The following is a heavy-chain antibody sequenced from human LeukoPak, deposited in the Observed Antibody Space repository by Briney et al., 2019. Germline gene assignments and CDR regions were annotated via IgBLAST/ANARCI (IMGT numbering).Heavy chain of an antibody. V-gene: IGHV3-23*01. J-gene: IGHJ4*02. Sequence: GGSLRLSCAASGFTFSKYDLSWVRQAPGKGLECVSAIDRGVGSTYYADSVKGRFTISRDNSKNTLYLQMNNLRVDDTAVYYCAKKGQADDGGKPDWGQGALVTVSS. CDR3: AKKGQADDGGKPD. CDR1: GFTFSKYD. CDR2: IDRGVGST.